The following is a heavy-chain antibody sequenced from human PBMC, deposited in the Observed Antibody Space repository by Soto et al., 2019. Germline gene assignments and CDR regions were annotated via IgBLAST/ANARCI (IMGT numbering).Heavy chain of an antibody. D-gene: IGHD3-10*01. V-gene: IGHV1-69*01. CDR1: GGTFSSYA. Sequence: QVQLVQSGAEVKKPGSSVKVSCKASGGTFSSYAIRWVRQAPVQGLEWMGGIIPIFGTANYAQKFQGRVTITAPESTRPAYMELSSLRYEDSAVAYCASDGGHGDASGHYDMDVWGQGTKVTVSS. CDR2: IIPIFGTA. CDR3: ASDGGHGDASGHYDMDV. J-gene: IGHJ6*02.